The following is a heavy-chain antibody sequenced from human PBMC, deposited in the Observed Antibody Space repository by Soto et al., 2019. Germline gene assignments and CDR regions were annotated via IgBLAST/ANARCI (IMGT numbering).Heavy chain of an antibody. CDR3: ATGITMVRGVMIYYYYGMDV. V-gene: IGHV1-24*01. Sequence: ASVKVSCKVSGYTLTELSMHCVRQAPGKGLEWMGGFDPEDGETIYAQKFQGRVTMTEDTSTDTAYMELSSLRSEDTAVYYCATGITMVRGVMIYYYYGMDVWGQGTTVTVSS. J-gene: IGHJ6*02. D-gene: IGHD3-10*01. CDR1: GYTLTELS. CDR2: FDPEDGET.